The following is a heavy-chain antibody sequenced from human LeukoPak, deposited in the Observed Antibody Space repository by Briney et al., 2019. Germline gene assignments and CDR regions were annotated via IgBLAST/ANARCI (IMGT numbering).Heavy chain of an antibody. Sequence: GESLKISCKGSGYNFTSYWIGWVRQMPGKGLEWMGIIYPGDSDTRYSPSFQGQVTISADRSISTAYLQWSSLKASDTAMYYCASEIVVVTATKGLDAFDIWGQGTMVTVSS. J-gene: IGHJ3*02. CDR3: ASEIVVVTATKGLDAFDI. D-gene: IGHD2-21*02. V-gene: IGHV5-51*01. CDR2: IYPGDSDT. CDR1: GYNFTSYW.